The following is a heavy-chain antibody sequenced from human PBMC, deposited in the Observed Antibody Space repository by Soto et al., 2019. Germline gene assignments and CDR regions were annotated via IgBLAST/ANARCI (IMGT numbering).Heavy chain of an antibody. J-gene: IGHJ4*02. CDR1: GGSVSSGSYY. CDR2: IYYSGST. Sequence: PSETLSLTCTVSGGSVSSGSYYWSWIRQPPGKGLECIGYIYYSGSTNYSPSLKSRVTISVDTSKNQFSLYLQMNSLRAEDTAVYYCARGLGGSFGVPTFDYWGQGILVTVSS. CDR3: ARGLGGSFGVPTFDY. D-gene: IGHD3-16*01. V-gene: IGHV4-61*01.